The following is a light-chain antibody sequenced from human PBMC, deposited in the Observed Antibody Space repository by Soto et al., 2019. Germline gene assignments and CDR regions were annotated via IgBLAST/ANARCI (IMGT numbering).Light chain of an antibody. CDR2: GNS. CDR1: SSNIGAGYD. V-gene: IGLV1-40*01. CDR3: QSYDSGRSGLV. J-gene: IGLJ2*01. Sequence: QSVLTQPPSVSGAPGQRVTISCTGSSSNIGAGYDVHWYQQLPGTAPKLLIYGNSNRPSGVPDRFSGSKSGTSASLAITGLEAGDEADYYCQSYDSGRSGLVFGGGTTLTVL.